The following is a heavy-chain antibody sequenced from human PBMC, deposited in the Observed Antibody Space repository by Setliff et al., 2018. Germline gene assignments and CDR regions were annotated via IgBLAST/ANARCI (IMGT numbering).Heavy chain of an antibody. V-gene: IGHV4-39*01. Sequence: PSETLSLTCTVSDDSFTSSRYYWGWIRQAPGSGLEWIGSISYSGTPYYNASVESRVTISIDTSRNQFSLELRSVTVADTAVYYCARHEFVGGYYGSVTYRHFDYWGQGILVTVSS. CDR1: DDSFTSSRYY. J-gene: IGHJ4*02. CDR3: ARHEFVGGYYGSVTYRHFDY. CDR2: ISYSGTP. D-gene: IGHD3-10*01.